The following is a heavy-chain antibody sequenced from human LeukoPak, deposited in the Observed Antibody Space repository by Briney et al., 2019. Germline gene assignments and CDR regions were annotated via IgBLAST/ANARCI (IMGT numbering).Heavy chain of an antibody. Sequence: PGGPLRLSCAASGFTFSSYWMSWVRQAPGKGLEWVANIKQDGSEKYYVDSVKGRFTISRDNAKNSLYLQMNSLRAEDTAVYYCARDPTYYDILTGLLDYWGQGTLVTVSS. CDR1: GFTFSSYW. CDR2: IKQDGSEK. CDR3: ARDPTYYDILTGLLDY. V-gene: IGHV3-7*01. J-gene: IGHJ4*02. D-gene: IGHD3-9*01.